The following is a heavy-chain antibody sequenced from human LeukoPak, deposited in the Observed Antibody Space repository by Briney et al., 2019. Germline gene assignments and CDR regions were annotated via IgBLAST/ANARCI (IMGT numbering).Heavy chain of an antibody. CDR2: ISSSSSYI. D-gene: IGHD3-22*01. V-gene: IGHV3-21*01. CDR3: ARAAPTRTLIGSGADY. CDR1: GFTFSSYS. Sequence: GGSLRLSCAASGFTFSSYSMNWVRQAPGKGLEWVSSISSSSSYIYYADSVKGRFPISRDNAKTSLYLQMNSLRAEDTAVYYCARAAPTRTLIGSGADYWGQGTLVTVSS. J-gene: IGHJ4*02.